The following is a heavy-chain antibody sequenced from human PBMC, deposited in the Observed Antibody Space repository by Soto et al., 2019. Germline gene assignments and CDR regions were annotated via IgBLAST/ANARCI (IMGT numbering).Heavy chain of an antibody. Sequence: GGSLRLSCAASGFTVSSKYMSWVRQAPGKGLEWVSLIQSGGPKYYAASVKGRFTIPRDTSENTLHLQMNSLRAEDTAVYYCAKDRREVAGNFDYWGQGTLVTVSS. CDR1: GFTVSSKY. J-gene: IGHJ4*02. CDR3: AKDRREVAGNFDY. V-gene: IGHV3-66*01. D-gene: IGHD6-19*01. CDR2: IQSGGPK.